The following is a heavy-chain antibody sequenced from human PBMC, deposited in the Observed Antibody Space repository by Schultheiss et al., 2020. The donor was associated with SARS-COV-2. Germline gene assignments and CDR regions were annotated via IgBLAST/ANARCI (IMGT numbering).Heavy chain of an antibody. CDR2: ISYDGSNK. V-gene: IGHV3-30*04. CDR1: GFTFTSYA. CDR3: ARDLGLPPTLRGRTSGGLDY. D-gene: IGHD3-10*01. Sequence: GESLKISCAASGFTFTSYALHWVRQAPGTGLEWVAVISYDGSNKYYADSVKGRFTISRDNSKNTLYLQMNSLRAEDTAVYYCARDLGLPPTLRGRTSGGLDYWGQGTLVTVSS. J-gene: IGHJ4*02.